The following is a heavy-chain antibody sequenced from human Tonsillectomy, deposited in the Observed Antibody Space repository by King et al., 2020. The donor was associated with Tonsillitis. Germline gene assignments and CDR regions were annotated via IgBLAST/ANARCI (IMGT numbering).Heavy chain of an antibody. V-gene: IGHV3-30*04. J-gene: IGHJ4*02. CDR1: GFTFSNYA. CDR2: ISYDGSNE. Sequence: VQLVESGGGVVQPGRSLRLSCAASGFTFSNYAMHWVRQAPGKGLEWVTVISYDGSNEDYADSVKGRFTISRDNSRNTLYLQMNSLRPEDTAVYYCATDRHLGYSAYDTLFHYWGQGTLVTVSS. D-gene: IGHD5-12*01. CDR3: ATDRHLGYSAYDTLFHY.